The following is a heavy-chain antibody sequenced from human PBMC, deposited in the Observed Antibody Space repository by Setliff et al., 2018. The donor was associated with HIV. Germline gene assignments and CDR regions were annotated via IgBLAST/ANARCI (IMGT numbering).Heavy chain of an antibody. J-gene: IGHJ6*02. Sequence: SETLSLTCSVSGGSISSGSYDWSWIRQHPGKGLERIGYIFYSGSTTYNPSLKSRLTISIDTSKNRFSLKLRTVTAADTAVYYCAREPATYNGYNWDYYGTDLWGQGTTVTVSS. CDR3: AREPATYNGYNWDYYGTDL. CDR1: GGSISSGSYD. CDR2: IFYSGST. V-gene: IGHV4-31*03. D-gene: IGHD5-12*01.